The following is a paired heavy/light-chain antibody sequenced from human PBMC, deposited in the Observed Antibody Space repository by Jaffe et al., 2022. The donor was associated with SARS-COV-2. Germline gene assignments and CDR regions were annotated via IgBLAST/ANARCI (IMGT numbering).Heavy chain of an antibody. Sequence: QVQLQESGPGLVKPSETLSLTCTVSGGSVSSGSYHWSWIRQPPGKGLEWIGHTYNSGMTSYNPSLKSRVTISVDTSKNQFSMKLSSVTAADTAVYYCASYKEGVGGDGYWGQGTLVTVSP. CDR2: TYNSGMT. J-gene: IGHJ4*02. CDR3: ASYKEGVGGDGY. V-gene: IGHV4-61*01. D-gene: IGHD2-21*02. CDR1: GGSVSSGSYH.
Light chain of an antibody. CDR3: QQYNSYMWT. J-gene: IGKJ1*01. CDR1: QSINTW. V-gene: IGKV1-5*03. CDR2: KAS. Sequence: DIQMTQSPSTLSASVGDRVTITCRASQSINTWLAWFQQKPGKAPKVLIYKASSLGSGVPSRFSGSGSGTEFTLTISSLQPDDFATYYCQQYNSYMWTFGQGTKVEIK.